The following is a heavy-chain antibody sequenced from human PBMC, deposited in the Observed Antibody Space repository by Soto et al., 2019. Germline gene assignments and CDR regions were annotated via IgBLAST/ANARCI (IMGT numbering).Heavy chain of an antibody. D-gene: IGHD3-10*01. CDR2: IIPILGIA. CDR3: ARSQDYYGSLRS. V-gene: IGHV1-69*02. Sequence: QVQLVQSGAEVKKPGSSVKVSCKASGDTFSSYTISWVRQAPGQGLEWMGRIIPILGIADYAQKFQGRVTITADKSTSTAYMELSSLRSEDTAVYYCARSQDYYGSLRSWGQGTLVTVSS. CDR1: GDTFSSYT. J-gene: IGHJ5*02.